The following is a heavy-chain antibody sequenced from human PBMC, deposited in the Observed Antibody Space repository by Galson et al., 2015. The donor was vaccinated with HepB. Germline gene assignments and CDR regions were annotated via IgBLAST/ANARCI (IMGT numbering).Heavy chain of an antibody. CDR2: VSNEGSNE. Sequence: SLRLSCAASGFIFSNYAMHWVRQAPGKGLEGAAAVSNEGSNEYYSDSVKGRFTISRDNSKNTLYLQMNSLRPEDTAVYYCARVSSGWYSAFDHWGQETLVIVSS. CDR1: GFIFSNYA. D-gene: IGHD6-19*01. V-gene: IGHV3-30-3*01. CDR3: ARVSSGWYSAFDH. J-gene: IGHJ4*02.